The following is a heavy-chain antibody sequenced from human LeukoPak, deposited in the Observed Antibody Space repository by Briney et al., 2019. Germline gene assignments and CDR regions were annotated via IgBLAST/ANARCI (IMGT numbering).Heavy chain of an antibody. J-gene: IGHJ4*02. Sequence: SVKVSCKASGGTFNSYAINWVRQAPGQGLEWMGGIIPRLGTTKYIEKFQGRITITTDESTTTAYMELTSLRSEDTAVYYCAADGTDWGQGTLDTVSS. CDR2: IIPRLGTT. CDR3: AADGTD. CDR1: GGTFNSYA. V-gene: IGHV1-69*05.